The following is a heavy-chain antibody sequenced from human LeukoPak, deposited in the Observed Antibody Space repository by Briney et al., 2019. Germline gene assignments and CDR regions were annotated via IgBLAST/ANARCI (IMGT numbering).Heavy chain of an antibody. J-gene: IGHJ6*02. V-gene: IGHV4-59*08. CDR1: GGSISSYY. CDR2: IYYSGRT. Sequence: PGETLSLTCTVSGGSISSYYGSWLRHPPGEGLEWIGYIYYSGRTNYNHSVKRRVTISVDTSKNPFSLKLSSVTAADTAVYYCARRSNYYGMDVWGQGTTVTVSS. D-gene: IGHD2/OR15-2a*01. CDR3: ARRSNYYGMDV.